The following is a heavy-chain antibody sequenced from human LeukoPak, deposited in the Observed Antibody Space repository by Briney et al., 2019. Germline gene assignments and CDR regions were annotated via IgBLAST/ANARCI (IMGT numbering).Heavy chain of an antibody. Sequence: SETLSVTCTVSGGSISSSSYYWGRIRQPPGEGLEWIGSIYYSGSTYYNPSLKSRVTISVDTSKNQFSLKLSSVTAADTAVYYCARDQPYGSGSYYNPPFDYWGQGTLVTVSS. V-gene: IGHV4-39*07. CDR3: ARDQPYGSGSYYNPPFDY. CDR1: GGSISSSSYY. CDR2: IYYSGST. J-gene: IGHJ4*02. D-gene: IGHD3-10*01.